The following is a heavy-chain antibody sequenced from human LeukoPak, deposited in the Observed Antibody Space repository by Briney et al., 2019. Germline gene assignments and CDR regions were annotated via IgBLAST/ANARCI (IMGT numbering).Heavy chain of an antibody. CDR2: IYYSGST. V-gene: IGHV4-61*01. D-gene: IGHD6-13*01. CDR1: GGSVSSGSYY. Sequence: RPSETLSLTCAVSGGSVSSGSYYWSWIRQPPGKGLEWIGYIYYSGSTNYNPSLKSRVTISVDTYKNQFSLKLSSVTAADTAVYYCARRYSSSWFDYWGQGTLVTVSS. J-gene: IGHJ4*02. CDR3: ARRYSSSWFDY.